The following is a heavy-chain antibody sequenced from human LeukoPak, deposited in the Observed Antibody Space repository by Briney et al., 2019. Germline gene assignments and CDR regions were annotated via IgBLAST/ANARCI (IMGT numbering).Heavy chain of an antibody. J-gene: IGHJ5*02. V-gene: IGHV4-34*01. CDR3: ASHGFGELLSNWFDP. CDR1: GGSFSGYY. Sequence: SETLSLTCAVYGGSFSGYYWSWIRQPPRKGLEWIGEINHSGSTNYNPSLKSRVTISVDTSKNQFSLKLSSVTAADTAVYYCASHGFGELLSNWFDPWGQGTLVTVSS. CDR2: INHSGST. D-gene: IGHD3-10*01.